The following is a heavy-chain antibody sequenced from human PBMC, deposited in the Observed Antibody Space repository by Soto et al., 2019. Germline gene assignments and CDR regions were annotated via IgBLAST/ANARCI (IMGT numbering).Heavy chain of an antibody. CDR3: ARRRYYGSGSPTPLPHYYYYYGMDV. CDR2: IDPSDSYT. CDR1: GYSFTSYW. V-gene: IGHV5-10-1*01. D-gene: IGHD3-10*01. J-gene: IGHJ6*02. Sequence: PGESLKISCKGSGYSFTSYWISWVRQMPGKGLEWMGRIDPSDSYTNYSPSFQGHVTISADKSISTAYLQWSSLKASDTAMYYCARRRYYGSGSPTPLPHYYYYYGMDVWGQGTTVTVSS.